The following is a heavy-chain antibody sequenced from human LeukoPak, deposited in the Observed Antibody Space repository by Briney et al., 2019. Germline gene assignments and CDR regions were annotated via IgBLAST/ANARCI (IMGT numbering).Heavy chain of an antibody. J-gene: IGHJ5*02. D-gene: IGHD4-11*01. CDR3: ARAPEDYSNYAWSVSWFDP. Sequence: GASVKVSCKASGYTFTGYYMHWVRQAPGQGLEWMGRINPNSGGTNYAQKFQGRVTMTRDTSISTAYMELSGLRSDDTAVYYCARAPEDYSNYAWSVSWFDPWGQGTLVTVSS. CDR2: INPNSGGT. CDR1: GYTFTGYY. V-gene: IGHV1-2*06.